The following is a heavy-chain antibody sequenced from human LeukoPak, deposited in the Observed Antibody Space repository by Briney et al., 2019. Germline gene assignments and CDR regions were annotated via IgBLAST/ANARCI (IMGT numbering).Heavy chain of an antibody. V-gene: IGHV4-4*02. CDR2: IYHSGST. J-gene: IGHJ5*02. Sequence: SETLSLTCTVSGGSISSSNWWSWVRQPPGKGLEWIGEIYHSGSTNYNPSLKSRVTISVDKSKNQFSLKLSSVTAADTAVYYCARGGVEPYNNWLDPWGQGTLVTVSS. D-gene: IGHD6-13*01. CDR3: ARGGVEPYNNWLDP. CDR1: GGSISSSNW.